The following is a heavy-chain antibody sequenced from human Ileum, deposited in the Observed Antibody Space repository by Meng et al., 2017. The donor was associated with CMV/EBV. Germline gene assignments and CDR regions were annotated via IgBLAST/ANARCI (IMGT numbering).Heavy chain of an antibody. CDR2: ISGSSSSI. Sequence: GGSLRLSCAASGFTFSNFAMNWVRQAPGKGLEWVSSISGSSSSIYYADSVKDRFTISRDNAKNSLYLQMNSLRAEDTAVYYCARDTPHNAFEPWGHGTLVTVSS. J-gene: IGHJ5*02. CDR3: ARDTPHNAFEP. D-gene: IGHD2-15*01. V-gene: IGHV3-21*06. CDR1: GFTFSNFA.